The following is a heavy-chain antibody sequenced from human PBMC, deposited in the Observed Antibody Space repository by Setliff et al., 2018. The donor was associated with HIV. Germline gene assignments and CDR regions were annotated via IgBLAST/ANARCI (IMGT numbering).Heavy chain of an antibody. CDR3: ATPMFPNYHDNSVLID. CDR2: INPSGGST. CDR1: GYTFTSYY. D-gene: IGHD3-22*01. Sequence: VKVSCKASGYTFTSYYMHWVRQAPGQGLEWMGIINPSGGSTSYAQKFQGRVTMTRDTSTSTVDMELSSLRSEDTAVYYCATPMFPNYHDNSVLIDWGQGTPVTVSS. V-gene: IGHV1-46*01. J-gene: IGHJ1*01.